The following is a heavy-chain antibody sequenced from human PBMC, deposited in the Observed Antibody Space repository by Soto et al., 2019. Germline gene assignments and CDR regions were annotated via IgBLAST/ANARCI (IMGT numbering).Heavy chain of an antibody. CDR1: GFTFSSYA. Sequence: GGSLRLSCAASGFTFSSYAMSWVRQSPGKGLEWVSSISGSGGGTYYADSVKGRFTFSRDNSKNTLYLQMNSLRAEDTAVYYCAKFGMATTKRSPPYYIDYWGQGALVTVSS. CDR3: AKFGMATTKRSPPYYIDY. CDR2: ISGSGGGT. D-gene: IGHD1-1*01. V-gene: IGHV3-23*01. J-gene: IGHJ4*02.